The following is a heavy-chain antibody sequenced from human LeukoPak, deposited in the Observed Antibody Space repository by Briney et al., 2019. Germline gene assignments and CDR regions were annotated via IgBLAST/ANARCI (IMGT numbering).Heavy chain of an antibody. D-gene: IGHD2-15*01. CDR2: IYSGGST. V-gene: IGHV3-66*01. Sequence: PGGSLRLSCAASGFTVSSNYMSWVRQAPGKGLEWVSVIYSGGSTYYADSVKGRFTISRDNSKNTLYLQMNSLRAEDTAVYYSARASGYCSGGSCYSTSYCFDYWGQGTLVTVSS. J-gene: IGHJ4*02. CDR1: GFTVSSNY. CDR3: ARASGYCSGGSCYSTSYCFDY.